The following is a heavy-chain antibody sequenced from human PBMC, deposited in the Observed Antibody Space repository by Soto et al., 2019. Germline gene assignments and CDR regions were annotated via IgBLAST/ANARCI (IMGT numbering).Heavy chain of an antibody. D-gene: IGHD3-22*01. Sequence: ASVKVSCKASGYRFIDYYMHWVRQAPGQGLEWMGWINPNSGDTKYTQTFQGRVSMTRDTSISTAYMELRSLKSDDTAVYYCARGLYHHDDSGSLGYWGQGARVTVSS. CDR1: GYRFIDYY. CDR3: ARGLYHHDDSGSLGY. J-gene: IGHJ4*02. CDR2: INPNSGDT. V-gene: IGHV1-2*02.